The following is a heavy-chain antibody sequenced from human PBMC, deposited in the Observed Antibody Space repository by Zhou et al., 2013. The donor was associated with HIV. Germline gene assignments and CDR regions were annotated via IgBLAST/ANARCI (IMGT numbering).Heavy chain of an antibody. CDR3: ARVNGDGYNLDY. V-gene: IGHV1-69*04. Sequence: QVQLVQSGAEVKKPGSSVKVSCKASGGTFSSYAISWVRQAPGQGLEWMGRIIPILGIANYAQKFQGRVTITADKSTSTAYMELSSLRSEDTAVYYCARVNGDGYNLDYWGQGTLVTVSS. CDR1: GGTFSSYA. J-gene: IGHJ4*02. CDR2: IIPILGIA. D-gene: IGHD5-12*01.